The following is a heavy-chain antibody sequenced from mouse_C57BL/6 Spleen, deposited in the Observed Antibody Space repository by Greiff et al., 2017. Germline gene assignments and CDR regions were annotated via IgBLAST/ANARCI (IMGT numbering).Heavy chain of an antibody. CDR2: IWSGGST. CDR1: GFSLTSYG. D-gene: IGHD3-3*01. J-gene: IGHJ4*01. Sequence: QVQLQQSGPGLVQPSQSLSITCTVSGFSLTSYGVHWVRQSPGKGLEWLGVIWSGGSTDDNAAFISRLSISKDNSKSQVFFKMNSLQADDTAIYYCARKTSVGTGAMDYWGQGTSVTVSS. CDR3: ARKTSVGTGAMDY. V-gene: IGHV2-2*01.